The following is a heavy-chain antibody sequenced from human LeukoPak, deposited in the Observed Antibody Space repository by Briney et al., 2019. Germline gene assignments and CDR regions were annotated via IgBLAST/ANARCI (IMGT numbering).Heavy chain of an antibody. D-gene: IGHD3-3*01. J-gene: IGHJ4*02. CDR1: GGTFSSYA. Sequence: SVKVSCKASGGTFSSYAISWVRQAPGQGLEWMGRIITIFGTANYAQKVQCRVTITTDESTSTAYMELSRLRSEDTAVYYFARDGGKQNYDFWSGYLTFDYWGQGTLVTVSS. V-gene: IGHV1-69*05. CDR2: IITIFGTA. CDR3: ARDGGKQNYDFWSGYLTFDY.